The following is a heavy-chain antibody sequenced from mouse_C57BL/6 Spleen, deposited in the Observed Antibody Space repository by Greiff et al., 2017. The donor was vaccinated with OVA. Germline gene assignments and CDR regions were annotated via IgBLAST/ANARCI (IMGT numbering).Heavy chain of an antibody. CDR3: ARDGDYDGAWFAY. V-gene: IGHV5-4*01. CDR2: ISDGGSYT. Sequence: EVQVVESGGGLVKPGGSLKLSCAASGFTFSSYAMSWVRQTPEQRLEWVATISDGGSYTYYPDNVKGRFTISRDNAKNNLYLQMSHLKSEDAAMYYCARDGDYDGAWFAYWGQGTLVTVSA. D-gene: IGHD2-4*01. CDR1: GFTFSSYA. J-gene: IGHJ3*01.